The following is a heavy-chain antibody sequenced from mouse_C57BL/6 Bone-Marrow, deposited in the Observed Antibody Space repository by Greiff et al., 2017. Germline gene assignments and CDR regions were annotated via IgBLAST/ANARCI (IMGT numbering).Heavy chain of an antibody. D-gene: IGHD1-1*01. V-gene: IGHV1-61*01. J-gene: IGHJ2*01. CDR2: IYPSDSET. CDR3: ARCTTVVATDY. Sequence: QVQLQQPGAELVRPGSSVKLSCKASGYTFTSYWMDWVKQRPGQGLEWIGNIYPSDSETHYNQKFKDKATLTVDKSSSTAYMQLSSLTSEDSAVYYCARCTTVVATDYWGQGTTLTVSS. CDR1: GYTFTSYW.